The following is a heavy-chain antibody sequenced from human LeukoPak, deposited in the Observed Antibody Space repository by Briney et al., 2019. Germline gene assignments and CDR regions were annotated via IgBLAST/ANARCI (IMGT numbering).Heavy chain of an antibody. CDR3: ARDTYYYDSSGYYTFDY. CDR1: GGSVSDYY. V-gene: IGHV4-59*02. Sequence: PSETLSLTCTVSGGSVSDYYWSWIRQSPGKGLEWIGYIYYTGTSYNPSLKSRVTMSVDTSKNQFSLKLSSVTAADTAVYYCARDTYYYDSSGYYTFDYWGQGTLVTVSS. J-gene: IGHJ4*02. CDR2: IYYTGT. D-gene: IGHD3-22*01.